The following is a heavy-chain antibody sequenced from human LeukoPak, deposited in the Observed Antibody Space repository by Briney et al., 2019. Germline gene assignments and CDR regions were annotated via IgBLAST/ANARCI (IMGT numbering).Heavy chain of an antibody. CDR1: GGSISSGSYH. V-gene: IGHV4-61*02. Sequence: SETLSLTCTVSGGSISSGSYHWSWIRQPAGKGLEWIGRIYTSGSTNYNPSIKSRVTISVNTSKNQFSLKLSSVTAADTAVYYCARVSGDSHYYYMDVWGRGTTVTVSS. D-gene: IGHD3-10*01. J-gene: IGHJ6*03. CDR3: ARVSGDSHYYYMDV. CDR2: IYTSGST.